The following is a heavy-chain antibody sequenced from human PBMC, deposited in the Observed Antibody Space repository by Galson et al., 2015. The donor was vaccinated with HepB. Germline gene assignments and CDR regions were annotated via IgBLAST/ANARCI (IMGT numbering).Heavy chain of an antibody. CDR3: AGGGFVVGVAAIQNNWFDP. D-gene: IGHD2-15*01. V-gene: IGHV1-18*01. CDR1: GYTFSSYS. CDR2: ISAYNRKT. Sequence: SVKVSCKVSGYTFSSYSITWVRQAPGQGLEWMGWISAYNRKTNYAQKFQGRVTITTDTSTSTAYMELRRLRSDDTAVYYCAGGGFVVGVAAIQNNWFDPWGQGTMVTVSS. J-gene: IGHJ5*02.